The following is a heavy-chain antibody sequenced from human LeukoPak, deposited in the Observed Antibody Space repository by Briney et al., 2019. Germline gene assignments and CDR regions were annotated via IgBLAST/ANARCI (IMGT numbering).Heavy chain of an antibody. Sequence: SQTLSLTCAVSGGSISSGGYSWSWIRQPPGKGLEWIGYIYYSGSTDYNPSLKSRVTISVDTSKNQFSLKLSSVTAADTAVYHCARRQSNWFDPWGQGTLVTVSS. CDR2: IYYSGST. CDR1: GGSISSGGYS. CDR3: ARRQSNWFDP. V-gene: IGHV4-30-2*01. J-gene: IGHJ5*02.